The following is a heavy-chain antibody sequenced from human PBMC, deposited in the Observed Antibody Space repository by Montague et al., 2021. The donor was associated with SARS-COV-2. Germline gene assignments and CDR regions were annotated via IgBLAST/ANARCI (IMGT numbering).Heavy chain of an antibody. J-gene: IGHJ6*03. CDR1: GDSVSSNSAA. CDR3: ARDLKPPGDILTGYLPYYYYMDV. D-gene: IGHD3-9*01. Sequence: CAISGDSVSSNSAAWNWIRQSPSRGLEWLGRTYYRSKWYNDYAVPVKSRVTINPDTSKNQFSLQLNSVTPEDTTVYYCARDLKPPGDILTGYLPYYYYMDVWGKGTTVTVSS. V-gene: IGHV6-1*01. CDR2: TYYRSKWYN.